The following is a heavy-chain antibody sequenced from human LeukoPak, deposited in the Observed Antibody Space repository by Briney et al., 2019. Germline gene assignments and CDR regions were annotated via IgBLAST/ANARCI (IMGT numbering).Heavy chain of an antibody. V-gene: IGHV4-31*03. CDR2: IYYSGST. CDR1: VGSISSGGYY. J-gene: IGHJ6*04. D-gene: IGHD1-26*01. Sequence: SETLSLTSIVSVGSISSGGYYSSWIRLHPRKGLEWIGYIYYSGSTYYNPSLKSRVTISVDTSKNQFSLKLSSVTAADTAVYYRARFLVGAMDVWGKGTTVTVSS. CDR3: ARFLVGAMDV.